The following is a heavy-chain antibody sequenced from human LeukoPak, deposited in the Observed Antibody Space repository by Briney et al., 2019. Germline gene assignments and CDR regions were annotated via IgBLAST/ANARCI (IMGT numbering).Heavy chain of an antibody. V-gene: IGHV3-7*01. J-gene: IGHJ4*02. CDR1: AFTFSSYW. CDR3: ARDWYHAIDY. D-gene: IGHD2-2*01. CDR2: IKQDGSEK. Sequence: GGSLRLSCAASAFTFSSYWMSWVRQAPGKGLEWVANIKQDGSEKYYVDSVKGRFTISRDNAKNSLYLQMNSLRAEDTAVYCCARDWYHAIDYWGQGTLVTVSS.